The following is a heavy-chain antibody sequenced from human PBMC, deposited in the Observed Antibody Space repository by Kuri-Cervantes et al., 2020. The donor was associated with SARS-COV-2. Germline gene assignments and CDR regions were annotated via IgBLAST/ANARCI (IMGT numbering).Heavy chain of an antibody. D-gene: IGHD1-1*01. V-gene: IGHV3-64D*06. J-gene: IGHJ3*01. CDR1: GFTFNAYS. CDR3: VTRGGSEAFDV. CDR2: ISSNGETT. Sequence: GESLKISCSASGFTFNAYSMHWVRQAPGKGLEYVSAISSNGETTYYADSVRGRFTISRDNSKNTLFLQMSGLRAEDTAVYFCVTRGGSEAFDVWGQGTMVTVSS.